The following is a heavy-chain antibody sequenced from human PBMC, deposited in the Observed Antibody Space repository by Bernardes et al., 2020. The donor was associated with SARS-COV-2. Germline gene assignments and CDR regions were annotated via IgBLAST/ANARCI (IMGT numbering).Heavy chain of an antibody. CDR2: ISGGGGST. Sequence: GGSLRLSRAASGFTFNNYAMTWVRQAPGKGLEWVSGISGGGGSTYYADSVKGHFTISRDNSKNTLYLQMNSLRAEDTAVYYCAKDQESLHSGNYCDYWGQGTLVTVSS. V-gene: IGHV3-23*01. CDR3: AKDQESLHSGNYCDY. CDR1: GFTFNNYA. J-gene: IGHJ4*02. D-gene: IGHD2-15*01.